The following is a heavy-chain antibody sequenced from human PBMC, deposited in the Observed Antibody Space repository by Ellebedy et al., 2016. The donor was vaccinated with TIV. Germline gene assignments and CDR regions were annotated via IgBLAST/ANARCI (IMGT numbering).Heavy chain of an antibody. CDR2: INQDGSEK. Sequence: PWGSLRLSCAASGFTFTTFWMSWVRQAPGKGLEWVGNINQDGSEKCYGDSVKGRFTISRDNAKNSVYLQMNSLRAEDTAVYYCARENWYNDYWGQGTLVTVSS. CDR3: ARENWYNDY. J-gene: IGHJ4*02. CDR1: GFTFTTFW. V-gene: IGHV3-7*04. D-gene: IGHD1/OR15-1a*01.